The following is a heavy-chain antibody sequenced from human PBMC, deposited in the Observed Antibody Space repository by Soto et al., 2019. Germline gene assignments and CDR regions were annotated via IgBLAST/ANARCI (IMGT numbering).Heavy chain of an antibody. Sequence: QVQLVESGGGVVQPGRSLRLSCAASGFTFSSYGMHWVRQAPGKGLEWVAVIWYDGSNKYYADSVKGRLTISRDNSKNTLYLQMNSLRAEDTAVYYCARTYYYDSSGYYYGGLYYYYGMDVWGQGTTVTVSS. J-gene: IGHJ6*02. CDR1: GFTFSSYG. D-gene: IGHD3-22*01. V-gene: IGHV3-33*01. CDR3: ARTYYYDSSGYYYGGLYYYYGMDV. CDR2: IWYDGSNK.